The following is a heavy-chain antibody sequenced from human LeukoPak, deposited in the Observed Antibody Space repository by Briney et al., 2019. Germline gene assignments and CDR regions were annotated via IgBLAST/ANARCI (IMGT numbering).Heavy chain of an antibody. CDR1: GYTFTGYY. CDR2: INPNSGGT. Sequence: ASVKVSCKASGYTFTGYYMHWVRQAPGQGLEWMGWINPNSGGTNYAQKFQGWVTMTRDTSISTAYMELSRLRSDDTAVYYCARGRPLGWLLSGYFDYWGQGTLVTVSS. V-gene: IGHV1-2*04. J-gene: IGHJ4*02. D-gene: IGHD3-9*01. CDR3: ARGRPLGWLLSGYFDY.